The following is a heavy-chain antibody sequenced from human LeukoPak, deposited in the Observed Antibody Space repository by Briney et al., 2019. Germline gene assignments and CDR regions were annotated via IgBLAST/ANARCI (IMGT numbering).Heavy chain of an antibody. V-gene: IGHV3-48*01. J-gene: IGHJ4*02. D-gene: IGHD6-6*01. CDR2: ISTTSSTI. CDR1: GFTFSSYS. CDR3: ARVAARSSSTHFDY. Sequence: GGSLRLSCAASGFTFSSYSMNWVRQAPGKGLEWVSYISTTSSTIYYADSVRGRFTISRDNAKNSLYLQMNSLRAEDTAVYYCARVAARSSSTHFDYWGQGSLVTVSS.